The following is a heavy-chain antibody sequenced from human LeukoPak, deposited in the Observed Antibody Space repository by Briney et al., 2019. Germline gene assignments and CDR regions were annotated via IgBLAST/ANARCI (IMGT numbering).Heavy chain of an antibody. Sequence: SESLSLTCAVYGGSFSGYYWSWIRQPPGKGLECSGEINHSGSTNYNPSLKSRVTISVDTSKNQFSLKLSSVTAADTAVYYCARVPADYYDSSGYLYWNDAFDIWGQGTMVTVSS. V-gene: IGHV4-34*01. D-gene: IGHD3-22*01. CDR1: GGSFSGYY. CDR3: ARVPADYYDSSGYLYWNDAFDI. J-gene: IGHJ3*02. CDR2: INHSGST.